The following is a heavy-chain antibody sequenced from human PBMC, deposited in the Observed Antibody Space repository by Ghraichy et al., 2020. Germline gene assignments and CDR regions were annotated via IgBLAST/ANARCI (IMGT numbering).Heavy chain of an antibody. CDR1: GFTFSSYG. CDR3: AKDRGGSDNWYFDL. CDR2: ISYDGSNK. J-gene: IGHJ2*01. D-gene: IGHD2-15*01. V-gene: IGHV3-30*18. Sequence: GGSLRLSCAASGFTFSSYGMHWVRQAPGKGLEWVAVISYDGSNKYYADSVKGRFTISRDNSKNTLYLQMNSLRAEDTAVYYCAKDRGGSDNWYFDLWGRGTLVTVSS.